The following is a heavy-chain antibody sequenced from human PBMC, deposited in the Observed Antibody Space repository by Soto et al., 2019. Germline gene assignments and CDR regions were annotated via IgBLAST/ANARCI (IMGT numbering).Heavy chain of an antibody. CDR1: GGTFSSYA. CDR3: ARDITIFGVAQCPHAFEI. J-gene: IGHJ3*02. V-gene: IGHV1-69*13. Sequence: SVNVSCKASGGTFSSYAISWVRQAPGQGLEWMGGIIPIFATANYAQKYQGRVTITADESTSTAYMELSSLRSEATAVSYCARDITIFGVAQCPHAFEIWGQGTMVTVSS. CDR2: IIPIFATA. D-gene: IGHD3-3*01.